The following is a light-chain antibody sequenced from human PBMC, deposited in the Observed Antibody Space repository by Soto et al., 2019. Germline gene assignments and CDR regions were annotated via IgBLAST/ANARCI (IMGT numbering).Light chain of an antibody. CDR3: QQNYKTPPYT. CDR1: QSISYY. Sequence: IQMTQSPSSLSASVGDRVTITCRASQSISYYLNWYQQKPGKAPKLLIFGASTLQSGVPPRFSGSGSGTDFTLTISSLQPEDFATYYCQQNYKTPPYTFGQGTKLEIK. J-gene: IGKJ2*01. V-gene: IGKV1-39*01. CDR2: GAS.